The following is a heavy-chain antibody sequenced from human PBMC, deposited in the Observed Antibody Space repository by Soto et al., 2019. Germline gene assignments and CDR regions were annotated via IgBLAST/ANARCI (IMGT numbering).Heavy chain of an antibody. J-gene: IGHJ5*02. D-gene: IGHD6-13*01. V-gene: IGHV3-21*01. Sequence: KPGGSLRLSCAASGFTFSSYSMNWVRQAPGKGLEWVSSISSSSSYIYYADSVKGRFTISRDNAKNSLYLQMNSLRAEDTAVYYCARAGIAAAPKYNWFDPWGQGTLVTVPS. CDR1: GFTFSSYS. CDR2: ISSSSSYI. CDR3: ARAGIAAAPKYNWFDP.